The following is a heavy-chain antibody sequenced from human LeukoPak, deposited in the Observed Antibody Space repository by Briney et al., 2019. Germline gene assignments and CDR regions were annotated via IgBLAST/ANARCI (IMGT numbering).Heavy chain of an antibody. V-gene: IGHV3-30*03. J-gene: IGHJ4*02. Sequence: GSLRLSCAASGFTFSSYGMHWVRQAPGKGLEWVAVISYDGSNKYYADSVKGRFTISRDNSKNTLYLQMNSLRVEDTALYYCAREDLFDYWGQGTLVTVSS. CDR2: ISYDGSNK. CDR3: AREDLFDY. CDR1: GFTFSSYG.